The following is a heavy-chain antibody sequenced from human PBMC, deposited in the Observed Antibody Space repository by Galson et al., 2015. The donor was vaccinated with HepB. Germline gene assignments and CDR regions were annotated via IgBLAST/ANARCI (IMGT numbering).Heavy chain of an antibody. D-gene: IGHD3-22*01. CDR3: ARRRIDYYDSSGFDY. J-gene: IGHJ4*02. V-gene: IGHV5-51*01. Sequence: QSGAEVKKPGESLRISCKGSGYSFTSYWISWVRQMPGKGLEWMGIIYPGDSDTRYGPSFQGQVTISADESISTAYLQWSSLKASDTAMYYCARRRIDYYDSSGFDYWGQGTLVTVSS. CDR1: GYSFTSYW. CDR2: IYPGDSDT.